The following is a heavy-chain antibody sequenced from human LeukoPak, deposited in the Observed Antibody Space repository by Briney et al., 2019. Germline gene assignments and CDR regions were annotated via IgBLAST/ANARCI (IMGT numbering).Heavy chain of an antibody. CDR2: INHSGST. D-gene: IGHD4-17*01. CDR3: ARGSGDYVSNWFDP. CDR1: GGSFSGYY. J-gene: IGHJ5*02. V-gene: IGHV4-34*01. Sequence: PSETLSLTCAVYGGSFSGYYWSWIRQPPGKGLEWIGEINHSGSTNYNPSLKSRVTISVVTSKNQFSLKLSSVTAADTAVYYCARGSGDYVSNWFDPWGQGTLVTVSS.